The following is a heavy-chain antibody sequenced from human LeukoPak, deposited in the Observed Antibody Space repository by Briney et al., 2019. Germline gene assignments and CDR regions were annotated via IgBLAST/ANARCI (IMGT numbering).Heavy chain of an antibody. Sequence: ASVKVSCKVSGYTLTELSMHWVRQAPGKGLEWMGGFDPEDGETIYAQKFQGRVTMTEDTSTDTAYMELSSLRAEDTAVYYCARDHLAPYFASYSSSSGTFDYWGQGTLVTVSS. CDR2: FDPEDGET. J-gene: IGHJ4*02. V-gene: IGHV1-24*01. CDR3: ARDHLAPYFASYSSSSGTFDY. CDR1: GYTLTELS. D-gene: IGHD6-6*01.